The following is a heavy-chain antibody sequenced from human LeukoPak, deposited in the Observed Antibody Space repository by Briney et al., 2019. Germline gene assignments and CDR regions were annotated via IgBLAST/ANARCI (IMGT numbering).Heavy chain of an antibody. V-gene: IGHV4-4*07. D-gene: IGHD1-26*01. CDR2: IYTSGST. CDR1: GGSISSYY. CDR3: ASSEIVGAQEVDY. J-gene: IGHJ4*02. Sequence: PSQTLSLTCTVSGGSISSYYWGWIRQPAGKGLEWIGRIYTSGSTNYSPSLKSRVTMSVDTSKNQFSLKLSSVTAADTAVYYCASSEIVGAQEVDYWGQGTLVTVSS.